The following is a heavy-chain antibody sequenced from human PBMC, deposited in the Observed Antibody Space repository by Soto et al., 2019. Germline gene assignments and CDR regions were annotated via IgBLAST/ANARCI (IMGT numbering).Heavy chain of an antibody. CDR2: IYHSGTT. Sequence: SETLALTCTVSGGSISSYYWSWIRQPPGRGLEWIGHIYHSGTTYYNPSLKSRLTILVDTYKNDFSLKLSSVTAADTAVYYCARWRSDMSRIYHSFDYWGQGILVTVSS. CDR1: GGSISSYY. CDR3: ARWRSDMSRIYHSFDY. J-gene: IGHJ4*02. D-gene: IGHD3-3*01. V-gene: IGHV4-59*04.